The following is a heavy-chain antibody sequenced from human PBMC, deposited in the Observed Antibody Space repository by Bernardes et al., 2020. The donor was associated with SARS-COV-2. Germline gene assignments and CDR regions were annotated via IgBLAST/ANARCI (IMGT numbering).Heavy chain of an antibody. D-gene: IGHD3-22*01. CDR1: VYTFTGHY. V-gene: IGHV1-2*02. CDR2: IRPNSGAT. J-gene: IGHJ5*02. Sequence: ASVKVSCKASVYTFTGHYLHWVRQAPGQGLEWMGWIRPNSGATHSAAKFRGRVILTRDTSINTAYMELTRLTSDDSAIYFCARGHEDYYETSHMYNWFDPWGQGTLVTVSS. CDR3: ARGHEDYYETSHMYNWFDP.